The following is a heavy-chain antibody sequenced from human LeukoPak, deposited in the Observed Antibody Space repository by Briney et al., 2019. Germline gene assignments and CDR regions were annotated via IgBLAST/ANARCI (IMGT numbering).Heavy chain of an antibody. J-gene: IGHJ4*02. CDR2: ISYDGSNK. CDR3: ARGREQQLVDVGFDY. CDR1: GFTFSSYA. Sequence: GRSLRLSCAASGFTFSSYAMHWVRQAPGKGLEWVAVISYDGSNKYYADSVKGRFTISRDNAKNSLYLQMNSLRAEDTAVYYCARGREQQLVDVGFDYWGQGTLVTVSS. V-gene: IGHV3-30-3*01. D-gene: IGHD6-13*01.